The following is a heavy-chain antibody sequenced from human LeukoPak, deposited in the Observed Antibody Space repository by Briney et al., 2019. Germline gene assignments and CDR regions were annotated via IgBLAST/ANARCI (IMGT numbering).Heavy chain of an antibody. CDR2: ISGSDGST. J-gene: IGHJ4*02. CDR1: GFTFSSYA. CDR3: VIDRGAR. Sequence: GGSLRLSCAASGFTFSSYAMTWVRQAPDKGLEWVSAISGSDGSTYYADSVKGRFTISRDDSQNTLYLQMNSLSAEDTAVYYCVIDRGARWGQGTLVTVSS. V-gene: IGHV3-23*01.